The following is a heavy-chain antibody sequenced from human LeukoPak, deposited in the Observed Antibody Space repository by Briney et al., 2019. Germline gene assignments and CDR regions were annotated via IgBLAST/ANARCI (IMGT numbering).Heavy chain of an antibody. Sequence: ASVKVSCKASGYSFTDYYMHWVRQAPGQGLEWMGWINLNSGGTNYAKKFRGRITMTRDTSISTAYMELSSLRSDDTAVYYCASDSYDSSGYYGYYYGMDVWGQGTTVTVSS. CDR3: ASDSYDSSGYYGYYYGMDV. CDR2: INLNSGGT. CDR1: GYSFTDYY. J-gene: IGHJ6*02. V-gene: IGHV1-2*02. D-gene: IGHD3-22*01.